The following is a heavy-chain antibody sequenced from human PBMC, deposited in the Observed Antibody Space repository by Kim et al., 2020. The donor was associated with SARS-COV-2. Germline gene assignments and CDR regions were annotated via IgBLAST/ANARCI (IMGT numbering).Heavy chain of an antibody. Sequence: YYADPVRGRFTNSRDNDKNSLYLQMNSLRAEDTAVYYCARGPNYSPFDYWGQGTLVTVSS. J-gene: IGHJ4*02. V-gene: IGHV3-48*03. CDR3: ARGPNYSPFDY. D-gene: IGHD4-4*01.